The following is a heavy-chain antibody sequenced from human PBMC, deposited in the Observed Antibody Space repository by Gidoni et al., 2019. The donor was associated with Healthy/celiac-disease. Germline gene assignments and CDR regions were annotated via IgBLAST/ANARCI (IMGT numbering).Heavy chain of an antibody. CDR3: ARALGYCSGGSCYWYFDL. D-gene: IGHD2-15*01. Sequence: EVQLVESGGGLVKPGGSLRLSCAASGFTFRSYSMNWVRQAPGKGLEWVSSISSISSYIYYADSVKGRFTISRDNAKNSLYLQMNSLRAEDTAVYYCARALGYCSGGSCYWYFDLWGRGTLVTVSS. CDR1: GFTFRSYS. V-gene: IGHV3-21*01. J-gene: IGHJ2*01. CDR2: ISSISSYI.